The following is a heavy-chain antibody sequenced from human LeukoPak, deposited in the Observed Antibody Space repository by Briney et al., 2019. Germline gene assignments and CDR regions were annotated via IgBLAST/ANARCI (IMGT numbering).Heavy chain of an antibody. CDR3: ARDGAPEWELLYYFDY. CDR2: IYSGGST. V-gene: IGHV3-53*01. J-gene: IGHJ4*02. Sequence: GGSLRLSCAASGFTVSSNYMSWVRQAPGKGLEWVSVIYSGGSTYYADSVKGRFTISRDNSKNTLYLQMNSLRAEDTAVYYCARDGAPEWELLYYFDYWGQGTLVTVSS. CDR1: GFTVSSNY. D-gene: IGHD1-26*01.